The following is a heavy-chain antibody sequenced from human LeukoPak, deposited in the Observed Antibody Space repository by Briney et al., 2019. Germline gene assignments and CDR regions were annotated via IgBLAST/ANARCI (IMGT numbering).Heavy chain of an antibody. V-gene: IGHV4-31*03. J-gene: IGHJ3*02. CDR3: ARDPRRITMVRGVISSAFDI. Sequence: SQTLSLTCTVSGGSISSGGYYWSWIRQHPGKGLEWIGYIYYSGSTYYNPSLKSRVTISVDTSKNQFSLKLSSVTAADTAVYYCARDPRRITMVRGVISSAFDIWGQGTMVTVSS. D-gene: IGHD3-10*01. CDR1: GGSISSGGYY. CDR2: IYYSGST.